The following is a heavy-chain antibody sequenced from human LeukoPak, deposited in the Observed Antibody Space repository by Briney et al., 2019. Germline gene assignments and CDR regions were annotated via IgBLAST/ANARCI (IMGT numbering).Heavy chain of an antibody. V-gene: IGHV3-15*01. CDR2: IKRKTDGGKT. D-gene: IGHD1-14*01. Sequence: GGSLRLSCAASGFTFTNAWMSWVRQAPGKGLEWVGRIKRKTDGGKTDYAAPVKGRFTISRDDSKNTLFLQMNSLKTEDTAVYYCTTHPPYNYWGQGTLVTVSS. CDR3: TTHPPYNY. J-gene: IGHJ4*02. CDR1: GFTFTNAW.